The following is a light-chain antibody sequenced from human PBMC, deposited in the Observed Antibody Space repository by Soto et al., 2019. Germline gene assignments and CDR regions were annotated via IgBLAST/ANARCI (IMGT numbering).Light chain of an antibody. CDR2: EVS. Sequence: QSVLTQPPSASGYPGQSVTISCTGTSSDVGGYDYVSWYQQHPGKAPKLMIYEVSKRPSGVPDRFSGSKSGNTASLTVSGLQAEDEADYYCSSYAGSSTYVFGTGTKATVL. CDR3: SSYAGSSTYV. V-gene: IGLV2-8*01. J-gene: IGLJ1*01. CDR1: SSDVGGYDY.